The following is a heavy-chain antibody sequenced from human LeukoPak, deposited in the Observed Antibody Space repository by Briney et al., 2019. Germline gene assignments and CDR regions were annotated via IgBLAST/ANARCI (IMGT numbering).Heavy chain of an antibody. CDR1: GGTFSSYA. J-gene: IGHJ3*02. V-gene: IGHV1-69*06. CDR2: IIPIFGTA. D-gene: IGHD3-10*01. CDR3: ARSGRSSLEVAFDI. Sequence: SVKVSCKASGGTFSSYAISWVRQAPGQGLEWMGGIIPIFGTANYAQKFQGRVTITADKSTSTAYMELSSLRSEDTAVYYCARSGRSSLEVAFDILGQGTMVTVSS.